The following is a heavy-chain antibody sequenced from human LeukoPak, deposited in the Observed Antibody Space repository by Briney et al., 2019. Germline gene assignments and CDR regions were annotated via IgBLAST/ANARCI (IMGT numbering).Heavy chain of an antibody. V-gene: IGHV3-64D*09. D-gene: IGHD2-2*01. Sequence: GGALRLSCSASGFTFSTYAMHWVRQAPGKGLEYVSAIRSNGDNTYYADSVKGRCTISRDNSKNMLYLQMSSLRAEDTAVYYCVKATEGYCTSTSCLGFDPWGQGTLVTVSS. J-gene: IGHJ5*02. CDR3: VKATEGYCTSTSCLGFDP. CDR1: GFTFSTYA. CDR2: IRSNGDNT.